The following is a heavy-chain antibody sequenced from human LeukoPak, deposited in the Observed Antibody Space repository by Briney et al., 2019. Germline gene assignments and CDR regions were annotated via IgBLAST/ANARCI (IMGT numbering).Heavy chain of an antibody. CDR1: GFSVSSKY. V-gene: IGHV3-53*01. J-gene: IGHJ4*02. Sequence: PGGSLRLSCAASGFSVSSKYMSWVRQAPGKGLEWVSVTYTGGSTYYADSVKGRFTISRDNSKNTLYLQMNSLRAEDTAVYYCAREGYSYGFDYWGQGTLVTVSS. CDR2: TYTGGST. D-gene: IGHD5-18*01. CDR3: AREGYSYGFDY.